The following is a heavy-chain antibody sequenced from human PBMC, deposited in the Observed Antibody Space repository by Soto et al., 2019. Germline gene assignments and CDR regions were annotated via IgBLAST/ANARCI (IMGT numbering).Heavy chain of an antibody. Sequence: EVQLVESGGGLVQPGGSLRLSCAASGFTFSSYEMNWVRQAPGKGLEWVSYISSSGSTIYYADSVKGRFTISRDNAKNSLYLQMNSLRAEDTAVYYCARAGGQWPIGYFQHWGQGTLVTVSS. CDR3: ARAGGQWPIGYFQH. V-gene: IGHV3-48*03. CDR1: GFTFSSYE. D-gene: IGHD6-19*01. CDR2: ISSSGSTI. J-gene: IGHJ1*01.